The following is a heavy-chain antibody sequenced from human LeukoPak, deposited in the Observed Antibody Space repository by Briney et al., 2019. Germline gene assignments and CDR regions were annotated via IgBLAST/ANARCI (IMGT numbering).Heavy chain of an antibody. V-gene: IGHV3-21*01. Sequence: GGSLRLSCAASGFTFSTYTMNWVRQAPGKGLEWVSCISSGGTYIYYADSVKGRFTISRDNAKNSLYLQMNSLRAEDTAVYYCARAREGFYGPFDYWGQGTLLTVSS. CDR3: ARAREGFYGPFDY. CDR2: ISSGGTYI. CDR1: GFTFSTYT. D-gene: IGHD2/OR15-2a*01. J-gene: IGHJ4*02.